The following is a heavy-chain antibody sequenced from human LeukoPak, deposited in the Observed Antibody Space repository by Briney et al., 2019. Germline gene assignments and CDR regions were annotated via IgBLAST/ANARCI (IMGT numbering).Heavy chain of an antibody. D-gene: IGHD6-19*01. J-gene: IGHJ4*01. CDR3: AKAIAVAAPIDD. V-gene: IGHV3-23*01. CDR1: GFTFSRYA. CDR2: ICGSGGST. Sequence: PGGSLRLSCAASGFTFSRYAMSSVRPAPGKGLEWVSAICGSGGSTYYAHSLKGRFTISRDTSKNTPYLQMISLRAEDTAVYYCAKAIAVAAPIDDWGQGTLVTVSS.